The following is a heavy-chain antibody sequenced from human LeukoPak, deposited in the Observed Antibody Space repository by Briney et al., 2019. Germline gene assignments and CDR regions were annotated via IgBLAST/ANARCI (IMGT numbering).Heavy chain of an antibody. CDR3: ARVSSGSYNYYFDY. V-gene: IGHV3-66*01. CDR1: EFSVGSNY. Sequence: PGGSLRLSCAASEFSVGSNYMTWVRQAPGKGLEWVSLIYSGGSTYYADSVKGRFTISRDNSKNTLYLQMNSLRAEDTAVYYCARVSSGSYNYYFDYWGQGTLVTVSS. CDR2: IYSGGST. D-gene: IGHD1-26*01. J-gene: IGHJ4*02.